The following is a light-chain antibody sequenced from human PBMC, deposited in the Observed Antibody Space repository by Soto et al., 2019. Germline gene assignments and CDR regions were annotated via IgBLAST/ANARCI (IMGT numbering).Light chain of an antibody. CDR1: QVITND. J-gene: IGKJ1*01. CDR3: QHYNSYSEA. Sequence: DIQMTHSPSSLSSSVGDRLTITCRASQVITNDLGWYQQKPGKAPKRLIYAASSLQSGVPSRFSGSGSGTEFTLTISSLQPDDFATYYCQHYNSYSEAFGQGTKVDI. CDR2: AAS. V-gene: IGKV1-17*01.